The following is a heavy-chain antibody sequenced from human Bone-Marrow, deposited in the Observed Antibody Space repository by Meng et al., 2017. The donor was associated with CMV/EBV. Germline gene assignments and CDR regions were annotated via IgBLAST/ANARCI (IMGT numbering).Heavy chain of an antibody. CDR1: GYTFTGYY. CDR2: INPNSGGT. CDR3: ARDMYSSSSDRRAYYYYYYGMDV. V-gene: IGHV1-2*02. D-gene: IGHD6-6*01. J-gene: IGHJ6*02. Sequence: GESLKISCKASGYTFTGYYMHWVRQAPGQGLEWMGWINPNSGGTNYAQKFQGRVTMTRDTSISTAYMELSRLRSDDTAVYYCARDMYSSSSDRRAYYYYYYGMDVWGQGTTVTVSS.